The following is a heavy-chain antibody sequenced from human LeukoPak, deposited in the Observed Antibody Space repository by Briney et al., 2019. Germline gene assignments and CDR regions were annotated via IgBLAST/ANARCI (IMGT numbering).Heavy chain of an antibody. CDR2: ISYDGSNK. CDR3: AKDVYWGLRYFDWLSPLYYYYGMDV. CDR1: GFTFSSYG. V-gene: IGHV3-30*18. Sequence: GGSLRLSCAASGFTFSSYGMHWVRQAPGKGLEWVAVISYDGSNKYYADSVKGRFTISRDNSKNTLYLQMNSLRAEDTAVYYCAKDVYWGLRYFDWLSPLYYYYGMDVWGQGTTVTVSS. J-gene: IGHJ6*02. D-gene: IGHD3-9*01.